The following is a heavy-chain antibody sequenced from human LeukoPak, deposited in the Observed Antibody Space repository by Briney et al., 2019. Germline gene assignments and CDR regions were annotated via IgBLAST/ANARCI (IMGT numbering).Heavy chain of an antibody. CDR3: ARTETLWFGELFPDY. CDR1: GFTFSSYW. V-gene: IGHV3-7*01. D-gene: IGHD3-10*01. J-gene: IGHJ4*02. CDR2: IKQDGSEK. Sequence: PGGPLRLSCAASGFTFSSYWMSWVRQAPGKGLEWVANIKQDGSEKYYVDSVKGRFTISRDNAKNSLYLQMNSLRAEDTAVYYCARTETLWFGELFPDYWGQGTLVTVSS.